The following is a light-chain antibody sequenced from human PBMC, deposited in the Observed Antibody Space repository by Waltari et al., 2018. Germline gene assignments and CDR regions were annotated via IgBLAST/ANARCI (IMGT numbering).Light chain of an antibody. CDR1: VSAPVASEY. V-gene: IGLV2-14*03. CDR2: DVT. J-gene: IGLJ3*02. Sequence: QSALTQPASVSGSPGQSITIPCSGIVSAPVASEYVSWHQHHPDKAPQLIIFDVTNRPSGVSDRFSASKSANTASLTISRLQPEDEADYFCSSQTLDGLILFGGGTRLTVL. CDR3: SSQTLDGLIL.